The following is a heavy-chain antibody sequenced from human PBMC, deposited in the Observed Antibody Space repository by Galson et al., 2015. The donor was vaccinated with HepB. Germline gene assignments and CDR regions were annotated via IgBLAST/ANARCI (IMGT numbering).Heavy chain of an antibody. J-gene: IGHJ5*02. CDR1: GYTFSSYS. Sequence: SVKVSCKASGYTFSSYSITWVRQAPGQGLEWMGWISPYNRLTDYARQLQGRVTMTTDTSTSTAFMELKRLRSDDTAVYYCARGALVVVVDATQNNWFDPWGQGTLVTVSS. D-gene: IGHD2-15*01. CDR3: ARGALVVVVDATQNNWFDP. V-gene: IGHV1-18*01. CDR2: ISPYNRLT.